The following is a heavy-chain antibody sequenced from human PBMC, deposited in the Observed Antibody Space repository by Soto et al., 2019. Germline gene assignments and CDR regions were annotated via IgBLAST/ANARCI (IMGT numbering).Heavy chain of an antibody. CDR2: IKQDGSEK. J-gene: IGHJ6*02. V-gene: IGHV3-7*05. D-gene: IGHD2-15*01. CDR3: ARDSDVVVVAATTVVNYYYYYGMDV. Sequence: GGSLRLSCAASGFTFSSYWMSWVRQAPGKGLEWVANIKQDGSEKYYVDSVKGRFTISRDNAKNSLYLQMNSLRAEDTAVYYCARDSDVVVVAATTVVNYYYYYGMDVWGQGTTVTVSS. CDR1: GFTFSSYW.